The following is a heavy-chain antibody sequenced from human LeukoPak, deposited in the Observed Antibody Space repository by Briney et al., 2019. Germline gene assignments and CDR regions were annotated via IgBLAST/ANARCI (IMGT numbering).Heavy chain of an antibody. CDR2: INHSGST. CDR3: ARVIGTPTYYDFWSGYSTLLHYYYMDV. CDR1: GGSFSGYY. Sequence: SEALSLTCAVYGGSFSGYYWSWIRQPPGKGLEWIGEINHSGSTNYNPSLKSRVTISVDTSKNQFSLKLSSVTAADTAVYYCARVIGTPTYYDFWSGYSTLLHYYYMDVWGKGTTVTVSS. V-gene: IGHV4-34*01. D-gene: IGHD3-3*01. J-gene: IGHJ6*03.